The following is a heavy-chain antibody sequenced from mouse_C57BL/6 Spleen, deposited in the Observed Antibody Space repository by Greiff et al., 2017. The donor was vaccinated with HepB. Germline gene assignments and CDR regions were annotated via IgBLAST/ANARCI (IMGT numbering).Heavy chain of an antibody. CDR3: ASDYYGSSYWFAY. CDR2: ISSGGSYT. V-gene: IGHV5-6*01. CDR1: GFTFSSYG. D-gene: IGHD1-1*01. Sequence: EVKLQESGGDLVKPGGSLKLSCAASGFTFSSYGMSWVRQTPDKRLEWVATISSGGSYTYYPDSVKGRFTISRDNAKNTLYLQMSSLKSEDTAMYYCASDYYGSSYWFAYWGQGTLVTVSA. J-gene: IGHJ3*01.